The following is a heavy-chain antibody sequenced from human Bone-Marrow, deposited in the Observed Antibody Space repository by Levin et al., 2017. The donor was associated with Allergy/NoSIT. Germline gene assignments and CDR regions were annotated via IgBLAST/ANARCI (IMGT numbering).Heavy chain of an antibody. CDR3: AHSSGWLFDL. D-gene: IGHD6-19*01. J-gene: IGHJ4*02. V-gene: IGHV2-5*02. Sequence: SGPTLVKPTPTLTLTCSFSGFSLSDSAVGVGWIRQPPGKALEWVAFIYWDDDKHYSPSLSSRLTISKDTSKNQVVLTMTNMDPVDTATYYCAHSSGWLFDLWGQGTLVTVSS. CDR1: GFSLSDSAVG. CDR2: IYWDDDK.